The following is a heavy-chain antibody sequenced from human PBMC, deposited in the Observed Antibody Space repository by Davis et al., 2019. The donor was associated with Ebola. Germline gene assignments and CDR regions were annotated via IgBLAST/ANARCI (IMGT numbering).Heavy chain of an antibody. D-gene: IGHD6-19*01. CDR2: IYDQTT. CDR1: GFTVSSNH. CDR3: ATTQWLREFDN. J-gene: IGHJ4*02. Sequence: GGSLRLSCAASGFTVSSNHMSWVQQAPGKGLEWVSVIYDQTTAYADSVRGRFIISRDKSNNTLYLDMNSLRVDDTAVYYCATTQWLREFDNWGQGTLVTVSS. V-gene: IGHV3-53*05.